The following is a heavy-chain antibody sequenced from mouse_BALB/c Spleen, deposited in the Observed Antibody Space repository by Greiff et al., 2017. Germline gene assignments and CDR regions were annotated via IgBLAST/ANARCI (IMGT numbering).Heavy chain of an antibody. V-gene: IGHV14-3*02. Sequence: DVKLQESGAELVKPGASVKLSCTASGFNIKDTYMHWVKQRPEQGLEWIGRIDPANGNTKYDPKFQGKATITADTSSNTAYLQLSSLTSEDTAVYYCARHGSSYLFAYWGQGTLVTVSA. CDR2: IDPANGNT. D-gene: IGHD1-1*01. CDR3: ARHGSSYLFAY. J-gene: IGHJ3*01. CDR1: GFNIKDTY.